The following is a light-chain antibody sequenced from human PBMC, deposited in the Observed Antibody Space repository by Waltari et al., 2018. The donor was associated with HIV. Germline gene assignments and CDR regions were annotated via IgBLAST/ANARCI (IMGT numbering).Light chain of an antibody. J-gene: IGLJ3*02. CDR1: SILIWAYHF. V-gene: IGLV2-8*01. Sequence: QSALTPPPSAPGFFVHSLTNSFTVSSILIWAYHFVSWFQQHHQNPPILLLYEVTRRPSTVSDRFSGSRAGHTACLTVAGLQPDDEATYFCSSYGDSLRVLFGGGTNLTVL. CDR3: SSYGDSLRVL. CDR2: EVT.